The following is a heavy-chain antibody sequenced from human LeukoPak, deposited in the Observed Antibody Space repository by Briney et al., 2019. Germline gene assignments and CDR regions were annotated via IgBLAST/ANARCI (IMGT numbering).Heavy chain of an antibody. D-gene: IGHD6-13*01. Sequence: GSLRLSCAASGFTFSSYGMSWVRQAPGKGLEWVSAISGSGGSTYYADSVKGRFTISRDNSKNTLYLQMNGLRAEDTAVYYCAKDRGIAAAGTARDYWGQGTLVTVSS. CDR3: AKDRGIAAAGTARDY. CDR1: GFTFSSYG. CDR2: ISGSGGST. V-gene: IGHV3-23*01. J-gene: IGHJ4*02.